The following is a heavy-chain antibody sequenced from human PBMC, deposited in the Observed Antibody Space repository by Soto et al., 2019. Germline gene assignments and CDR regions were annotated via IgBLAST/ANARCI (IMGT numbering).Heavy chain of an antibody. CDR3: AREASVAGYYYYGMDV. D-gene: IGHD6-19*01. J-gene: IGHJ6*02. V-gene: IGHV4-31*03. CDR1: GGSISSGGYY. CDR2: IYYSGST. Sequence: QVQLQESGPGLVKPSQTLSLTCTVSGGSISSGGYYWSWIRQHPGKGLEWIGYIYYSGSTYYNPSLKSRVTISVDTSKNQFSLKLSSVTAADTAVYYWAREASVAGYYYYGMDVWGQGTTVTVSS.